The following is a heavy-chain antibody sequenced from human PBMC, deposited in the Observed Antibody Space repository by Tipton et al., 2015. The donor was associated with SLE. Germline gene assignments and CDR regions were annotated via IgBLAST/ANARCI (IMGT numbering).Heavy chain of an antibody. CDR2: IRYDGSNK. Sequence: QLVQSGAEVKKPGASVKVSCKASGYTFTSYGISWVRQAPGKGLEWVAFIRYDGSNKYYADSVKGRFTISRDNSKNTLYLQMNSLRAEDTAVYYCAKDRYCSSTSCSSYYYYYGMDVWGQGTTVTVSS. CDR3: AKDRYCSSTSCSSYYYYYGMDV. V-gene: IGHV3-30*02. D-gene: IGHD2-2*01. J-gene: IGHJ6*02. CDR1: GYTFTSYG.